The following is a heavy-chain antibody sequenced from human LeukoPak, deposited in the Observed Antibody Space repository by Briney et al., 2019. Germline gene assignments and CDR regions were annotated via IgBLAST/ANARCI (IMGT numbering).Heavy chain of an antibody. J-gene: IGHJ4*02. V-gene: IGHV3-21*04. CDR3: AKDYPGGDDYDSTPPDY. Sequence: GGSLRLSCAASGFTFSSYSMNWVRQAPGKGPEWVSSISSSSSYIYYADSVKGRFTISRDNAKNSLYLQMNSLRAEDTAVYYCAKDYPGGDDYDSTPPDYWGQGTLVTVSS. CDR2: ISSSSSYI. CDR1: GFTFSSYS. D-gene: IGHD3-22*01.